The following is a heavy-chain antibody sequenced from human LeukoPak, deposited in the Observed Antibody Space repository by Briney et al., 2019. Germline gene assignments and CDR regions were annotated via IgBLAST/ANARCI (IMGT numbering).Heavy chain of an antibody. Sequence: GGPLRLSCAASGFTFSSYRMNWVRQAPGKGLEWVSSISGSTNYIYYADSVKGRFTISRDNAKNSLYLQMNSLRAEDTAVYYCARVTTSDAFDIWGQGTMVTVSS. CDR1: GFTFSSYR. CDR3: ARVTTSDAFDI. J-gene: IGHJ3*02. D-gene: IGHD1-14*01. V-gene: IGHV3-21*01. CDR2: ISGSTNYI.